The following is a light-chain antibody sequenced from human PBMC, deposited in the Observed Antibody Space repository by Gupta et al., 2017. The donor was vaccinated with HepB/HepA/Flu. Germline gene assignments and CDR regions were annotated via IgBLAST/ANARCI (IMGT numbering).Light chain of an antibody. Sequence: DIQLPQSPSFLSASVGDRVTISCRASQGIRSYLDWYQQKAGKAPKFLMSAASNLQGGVPSRFSGSGSGTEFTLTISSLQLEDFATYYCQQISRYPLTFGGGTKVEIK. CDR1: QGIRSY. V-gene: IGKV1-9*01. CDR3: QQISRYPLT. J-gene: IGKJ4*01. CDR2: AAS.